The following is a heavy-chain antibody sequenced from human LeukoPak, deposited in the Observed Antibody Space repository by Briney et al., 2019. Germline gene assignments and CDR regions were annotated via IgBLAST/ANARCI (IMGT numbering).Heavy chain of an antibody. D-gene: IGHD3-22*01. V-gene: IGHV4-31*03. J-gene: IGHJ3*02. CDR1: GGSISSGGYY. CDR3: ARGSLTYYDSSGYYYRAFDI. CDR2: IYYSGST. Sequence: SQPLSLTCTVSGGSISSGGYYWSWIRQHPGKGLEWIGYIYYSGSTYYNPSVKSRVTISVDTSKNQFSLKLSSVTAADTAVYYCARGSLTYYDSSGYYYRAFDIWGQGTMVTVSS.